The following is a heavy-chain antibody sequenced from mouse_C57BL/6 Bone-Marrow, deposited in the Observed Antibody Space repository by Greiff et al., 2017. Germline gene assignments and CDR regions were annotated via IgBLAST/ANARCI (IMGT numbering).Heavy chain of an antibody. CDR1: GFNIKDDY. CDR2: IDPENGDS. V-gene: IGHV14-4*01. D-gene: IGHD1-1*01. J-gene: IGHJ2*01. CDR3: TTAGSSPYYFDY. Sequence: EVQLQQSGAELVRPGASVKLSCTASGFNIKDDYMHWVKQRPEQGLEWIGWIDPENGDSEYASKFQGKATITADTSSNTAYLQLSSLTSEDTAVYYCTTAGSSPYYFDYWGQSTTRTVSS.